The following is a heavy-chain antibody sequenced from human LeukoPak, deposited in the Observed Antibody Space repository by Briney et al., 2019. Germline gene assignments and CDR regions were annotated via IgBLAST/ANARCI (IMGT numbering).Heavy chain of an antibody. CDR2: ISYDGSKK. V-gene: IGHV3-30-3*01. Sequence: GGSLRLSCAASGFTFSSYAMHWVRQAPGKGLEWVAVISYDGSKKYYADSVKGRFTISRDNSKNTLYLQMNSLRAEDTAVYYCARDHIVVVTATPSDGFDYWGQGTLVTVSS. D-gene: IGHD2-21*02. CDR3: ARDHIVVVTATPSDGFDY. J-gene: IGHJ4*02. CDR1: GFTFSSYA.